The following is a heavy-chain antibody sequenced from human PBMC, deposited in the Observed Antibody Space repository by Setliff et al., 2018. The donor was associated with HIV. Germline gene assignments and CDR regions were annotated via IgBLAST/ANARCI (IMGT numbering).Heavy chain of an antibody. V-gene: IGHV3-74*03. CDR3: AAILQG. Sequence: GGSLRLSCAASGFTFSTYWMHWVRQAPGKGLVWVSHINNDGRKTTYADSVKGRFTISRDNAKNTVYLQMNSLRAEDTAVYYCAAILQGWGQGTLVTVSS. J-gene: IGHJ4*02. CDR1: GFTFSTYW. CDR2: INNDGRKT.